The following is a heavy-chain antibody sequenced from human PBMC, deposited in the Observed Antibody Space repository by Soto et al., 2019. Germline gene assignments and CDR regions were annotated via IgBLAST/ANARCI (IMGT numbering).Heavy chain of an antibody. J-gene: IGHJ4*02. V-gene: IGHV3-23*01. Sequence: EVQLLESGGGLVQPGGSLRLSCAASGFTFSGFVMNWVRQAPGKGLEWVSGIGGSGGSTYYADSVKGRFTVSRDNSKNTVYLQMNSLRVEDTAMFYCAKSTAPQFRLAYFDYWGQGTLVTVSS. D-gene: IGHD4-17*01. CDR3: AKSTAPQFRLAYFDY. CDR2: IGGSGGST. CDR1: GFTFSGFV.